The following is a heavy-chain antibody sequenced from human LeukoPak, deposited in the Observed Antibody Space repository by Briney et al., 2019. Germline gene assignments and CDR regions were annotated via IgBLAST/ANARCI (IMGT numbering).Heavy chain of an antibody. Sequence: GGSLRLSCAASGFTFSSYEINWVRQAPGKGLEWVSYISSSGSTRYYADSVKGRFTISRDNANNSLDLQMNSLRAEDTAVYYCARMRRDLAKGDYFYYYYMDVWGKGTTVIVSS. J-gene: IGHJ6*03. V-gene: IGHV3-48*03. CDR2: ISSSGSTR. CDR3: ARMRRDLAKGDYFYYYYMDV. CDR1: GFTFSSYE. D-gene: IGHD3-16*01.